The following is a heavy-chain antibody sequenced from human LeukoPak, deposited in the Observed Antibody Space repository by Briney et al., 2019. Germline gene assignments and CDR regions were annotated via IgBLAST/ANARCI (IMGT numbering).Heavy chain of an antibody. V-gene: IGHV3-23*01. J-gene: IGHJ4*02. CDR3: AKDAPVNIVVVPAANS. CDR1: GFTFSSYA. Sequence: GGSLRLSCAASGFTFSSYAMSWVRQAPGKGLEWVSAISGSGGSTYYADSVKGRFTISRDNSRNTLYLQMNSLRAEDTAVYYCAKDAPVNIVVVPAANSWGQGTLVTVSS. CDR2: ISGSGGST. D-gene: IGHD2-2*01.